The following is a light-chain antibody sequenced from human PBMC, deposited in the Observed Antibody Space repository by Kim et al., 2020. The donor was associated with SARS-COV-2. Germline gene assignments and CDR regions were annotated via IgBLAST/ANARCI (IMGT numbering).Light chain of an antibody. CDR3: QQFSRSSLT. CDR2: GAS. CDR1: QSFSSRY. Sequence: ENVLTQSPGTLSLSPGERATLSCRASQSFSSRYLAWYQQKPGQAPRLLIYGASTRATGIPDRFSGSGSGTDFTLTISRLEPEDSAVYYCQQFSRSSLTFGQGTKVDIK. V-gene: IGKV3-20*01. J-gene: IGKJ1*01.